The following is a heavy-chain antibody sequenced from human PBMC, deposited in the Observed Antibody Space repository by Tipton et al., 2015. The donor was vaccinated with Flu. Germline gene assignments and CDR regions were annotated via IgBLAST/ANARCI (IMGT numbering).Heavy chain of an antibody. CDR2: INYSGST. V-gene: IGHV4-31*03. D-gene: IGHD2-15*01. Sequence: TLSLTCTVSGDSISSGGYYWSWIRQHPGKGLEWIGYINYSGSTHYNPSLKSRITISVDTSKNQFSLKLSSVTAADTSEYYCARGRIGFDLWGRGPLVTVSS. CDR3: ARGRIGFDL. CDR1: GDSISSGGYY. J-gene: IGHJ2*01.